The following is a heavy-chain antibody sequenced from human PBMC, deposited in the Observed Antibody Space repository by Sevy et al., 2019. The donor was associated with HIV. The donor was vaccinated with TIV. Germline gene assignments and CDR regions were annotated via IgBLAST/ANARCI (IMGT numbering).Heavy chain of an antibody. J-gene: IGHJ4*02. CDR3: ATTPPVIGGVIVPFDY. V-gene: IGHV1-2*02. D-gene: IGHD3-16*02. CDR1: GYTFTGYY. Sequence: ASVKVSCKASGYTFTGYYMHWVRQAPGQGLEWMGWINPNSGGTNYAQKFQGRVTMTRDTSISTAYMELSRLRSDDTAVYYCATTPPVIGGVIVPFDYWGQGTLVTVSS. CDR2: INPNSGGT.